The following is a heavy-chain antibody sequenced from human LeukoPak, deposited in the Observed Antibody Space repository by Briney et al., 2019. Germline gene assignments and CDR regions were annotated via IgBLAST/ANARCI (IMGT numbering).Heavy chain of an antibody. CDR1: GGSISSSSYY. J-gene: IGHJ4*02. D-gene: IGHD2-21*01. Sequence: SETLSLTCTVSGGSISSSSYYWGWIRQPPGKGLEWIGSIYYSGSTYYNPSHKSRVTISVDTSKNQFSLKLSSVTAADTAVYYCARLPRLVVIAIKGYYFDYWGQGTLVTVSS. CDR3: ARLPRLVVIAIKGYYFDY. CDR2: IYYSGST. V-gene: IGHV4-39*07.